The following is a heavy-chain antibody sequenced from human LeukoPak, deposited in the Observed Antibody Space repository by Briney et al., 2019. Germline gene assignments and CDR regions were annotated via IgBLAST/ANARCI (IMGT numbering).Heavy chain of an antibody. J-gene: IGHJ4*02. D-gene: IGHD3-3*01. V-gene: IGHV4-4*07. Sequence: SETLSLTCTVSGDSISSSYWNWIRQPAGKGLEWIVRFSTSGSTNYSPSLKSRITMSVDTSKNQFSLKLSSVTAADTAVYYCARQRDLWDEFAYWGQGILVTVSS. CDR3: ARQRDLWDEFAY. CDR2: FSTSGST. CDR1: GDSISSSY.